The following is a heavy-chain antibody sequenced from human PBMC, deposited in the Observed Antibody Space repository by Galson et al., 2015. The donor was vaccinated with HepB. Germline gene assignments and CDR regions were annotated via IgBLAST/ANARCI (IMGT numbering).Heavy chain of an antibody. J-gene: IGHJ4*02. D-gene: IGHD2-2*01. Sequence: SLRLSCAASGFTFRNYWMSWLRQAPGKGLEWVANIRKDATLKFYGDSVKGRFTVSRDNDGSSLFLQLDSLRVDDTAVYYCACSKWDQLRYFDDWGQGTLVTVSS. CDR2: IRKDATLK. CDR3: ACSKWDQLRYFDD. V-gene: IGHV3-7*03. CDR1: GFTFRNYW.